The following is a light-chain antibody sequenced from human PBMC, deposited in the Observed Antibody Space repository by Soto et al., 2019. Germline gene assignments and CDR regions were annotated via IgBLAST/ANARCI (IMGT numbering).Light chain of an antibody. CDR2: DAS. CDR1: QDISNS. V-gene: IGKV1-33*01. J-gene: IGKJ1*01. Sequence: DIQMTQSPSSLSASVGDKITITCQASQDISNSLTWFQQKTGKVPKLLIYDASNLETGVPSRFIGSGSGTDFTLSIRSLQPEDIVTYFCYHYHLLPPENFGPGNKVEI. CDR3: YHYHLLPPEN.